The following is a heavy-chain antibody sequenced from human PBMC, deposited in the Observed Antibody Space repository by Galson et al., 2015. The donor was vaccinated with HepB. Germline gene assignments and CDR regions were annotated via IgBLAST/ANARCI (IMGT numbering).Heavy chain of an antibody. V-gene: IGHV1-18*01. CDR3: ARGLYYDYIWGTYRAGDY. J-gene: IGHJ4*02. D-gene: IGHD3-16*02. CDR2: INPYNGNT. CDR1: GYTFISYG. Sequence: SVKVSCKASGYTFISYGISWVRQAPGQGLEWMGWINPYNGNTNYAQNLQGRVTMTTDTSTGTAYMDLRSLRSDDTAVYYCARGLYYDYIWGTYRAGDYWGQGTLVTVSS.